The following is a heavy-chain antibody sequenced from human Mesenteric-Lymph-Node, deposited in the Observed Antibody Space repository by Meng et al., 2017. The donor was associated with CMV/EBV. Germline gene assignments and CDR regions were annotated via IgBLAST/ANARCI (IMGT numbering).Heavy chain of an antibody. CDR3: ARGRQQYYYGMDV. V-gene: IGHV1-69*05. Sequence: SVKVSCKASGGTFNSYAINWVRQAPGQGLEWMGGIIPIFGTANYAQKFQSRVTITTDESTSTAYMELSSLRSEDTAVYYCARGRQQYYYGMDVWGQGTTVTVSS. CDR2: IIPIFGTA. CDR1: GGTFNSYA. D-gene: IGHD6-13*01. J-gene: IGHJ6*02.